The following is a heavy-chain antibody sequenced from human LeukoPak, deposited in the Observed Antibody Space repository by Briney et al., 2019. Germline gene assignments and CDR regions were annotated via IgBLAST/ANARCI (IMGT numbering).Heavy chain of an antibody. J-gene: IGHJ3*02. CDR2: IRYDGSNK. D-gene: IGHD6-13*01. CDR3: AKDSIAAAQVDAFDI. CDR1: GFTFSSYG. V-gene: IGHV3-30*02. Sequence: GGSLRLSCAASGFTFSSYGMHWVRQAPGKGLEWVAFIRYDGSNKYYADSVKGRFTISRDNSKNTLYLQMNSLRAEDTAVYYCAKDSIAAAQVDAFDIWGQGTMVTVSS.